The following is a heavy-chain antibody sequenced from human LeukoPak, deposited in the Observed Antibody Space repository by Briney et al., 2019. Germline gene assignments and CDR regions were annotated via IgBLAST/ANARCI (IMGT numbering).Heavy chain of an antibody. D-gene: IGHD3-10*01. CDR1: GGTFSSYA. CDR2: IIPIFGTE. CDR3: ARDRRELHGEVYFQH. V-gene: IGHV1-69*06. Sequence: SVKVSCKVSGGTFSSYAISWVRQAPGQGLEWMGGIIPIFGTENYAQKFQGRVTITADKSTSTPYMKLSSLTSEDTDVYYCARDRRELHGEVYFQHWGQGTLVTVSS. J-gene: IGHJ1*01.